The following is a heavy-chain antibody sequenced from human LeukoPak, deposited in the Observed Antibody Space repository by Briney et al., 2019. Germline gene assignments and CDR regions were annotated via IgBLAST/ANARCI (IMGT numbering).Heavy chain of an antibody. CDR2: RSDDGSAQ. Sequence: GSLRLSCIASGFTFNKYGMHWVRQAPGKGLECVAVRSDDGSAQHYADSVRGRFTISRDNSKNTLSLQMNSLRPEDTAMYFCAKDRDPYSSGTWDSWGQGTLVIVSS. CDR1: GFTFNKYG. CDR3: AKDRDPYSSGTWDS. J-gene: IGHJ1*01. V-gene: IGHV3-30*18. D-gene: IGHD3-22*01.